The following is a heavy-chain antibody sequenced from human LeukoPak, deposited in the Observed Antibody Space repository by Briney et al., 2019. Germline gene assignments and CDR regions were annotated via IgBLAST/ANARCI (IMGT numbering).Heavy chain of an antibody. CDR2: IRSVGRNK. J-gene: IGHJ4*02. Sequence: AGSLRLSCAASGFTFSSYGMHWVRQAPGKGLEWVAFIRSVGRNKNYADSVTGRLNITRDKPKKSLYMQIDRLRAEDTAVYYCAKDTPAYDSSGYYYPYLDYWGQGTLVTVSS. CDR1: GFTFSSYG. CDR3: AKDTPAYDSSGYYYPYLDY. D-gene: IGHD3-22*01. V-gene: IGHV3-30*02.